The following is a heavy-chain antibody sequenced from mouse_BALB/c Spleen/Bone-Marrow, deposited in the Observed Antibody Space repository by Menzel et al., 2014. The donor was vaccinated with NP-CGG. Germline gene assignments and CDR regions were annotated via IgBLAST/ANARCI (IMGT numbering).Heavy chain of an antibody. CDR2: ISSGSSTI. V-gene: IGHV5-17*02. Sequence: EVQGVESGGGLVQPGGSRKLSCAASGFTFSSFGMHWVRQAPEKGLEWVAYISSGSSTIYYADTVKGRFTISRDNPKNTLFLQMTSLRSEDTAMYYCARSPYGYDGRDYWGQGTSGTVSS. D-gene: IGHD2-2*01. J-gene: IGHJ4*01. CDR1: GFTFSSFG. CDR3: ARSPYGYDGRDY.